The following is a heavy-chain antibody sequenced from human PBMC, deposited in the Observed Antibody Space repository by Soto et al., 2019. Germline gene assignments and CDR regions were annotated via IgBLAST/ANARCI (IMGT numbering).Heavy chain of an antibody. D-gene: IGHD3-16*01. CDR3: GKGLGGGGGGAFDI. J-gene: IGHJ3*02. CDR1: GFTFSSYA. V-gene: IGHV3-23*01. CDR2: ISGSGGST. Sequence: EVQLLESGGGLVQPGGSLRLSCAASGFTFSSYAMSWVRQAPGKGLEWVSAISGSGGSTYYADSVKGRFTISRDNSKNTRDLKRNGLKAGDPAVYYWGKGLGGGGGGAFDIWGQGTMVTVSS.